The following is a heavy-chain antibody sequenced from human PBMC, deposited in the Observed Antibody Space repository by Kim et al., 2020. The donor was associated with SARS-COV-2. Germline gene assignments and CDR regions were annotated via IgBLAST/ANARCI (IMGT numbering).Heavy chain of an antibody. V-gene: IGHV3-21*01. CDR2: ISSSSIYI. CDR3: AKGGFSSSSLGWDYYYYGMDV. J-gene: IGHJ6*02. CDR1: GFTFSSYS. D-gene: IGHD6-6*01. Sequence: GGSLRLSCAASGFTFSSYSMNWVRQAPGKGLEWVSSISSSSIYIYYADSVKGRFTISRDNAKNSLYLQMNSLRAEDTAVYYCAKGGFSSSSLGWDYYYYGMDVWGQGTTVTVSS.